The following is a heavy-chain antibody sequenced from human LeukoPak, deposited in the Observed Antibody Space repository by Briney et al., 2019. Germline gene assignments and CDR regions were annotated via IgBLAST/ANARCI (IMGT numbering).Heavy chain of an antibody. V-gene: IGHV3-23*01. D-gene: IGHD3-10*01. CDR2: ISGSGGST. Sequence: GESLKISCAASGFTFSSYAMSWVRQAPGKGLEWVSAISGSGGSTYYADSVKGRFTISRDNSKNTLYLQMNSLRAEDTAVYYCAKDLNYGSGSSPIGYWGQGTLVTVSS. J-gene: IGHJ4*02. CDR3: AKDLNYGSGSSPIGY. CDR1: GFTFSSYA.